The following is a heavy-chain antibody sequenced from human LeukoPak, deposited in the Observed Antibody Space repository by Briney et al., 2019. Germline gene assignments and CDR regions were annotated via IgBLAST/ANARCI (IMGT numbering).Heavy chain of an antibody. CDR3: ASRSGRQWLPYFDY. CDR1: GFTFGDYA. J-gene: IGHJ4*02. V-gene: IGHV3-49*03. D-gene: IGHD1-26*01. Sequence: PGGSLRLSCTASGFTFGDYAMSWFRQAPGKGLEWVGFIRSKAYGGTTEYAASVKGRFTISRDDSKSIAYLQMNSLKTEDTAVYHCASRSGRQWLPYFDYWGQGTLVTVSS. CDR2: IRSKAYGGTT.